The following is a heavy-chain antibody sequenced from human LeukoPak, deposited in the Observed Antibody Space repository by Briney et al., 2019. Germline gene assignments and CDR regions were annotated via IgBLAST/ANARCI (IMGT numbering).Heavy chain of an antibody. CDR3: ARDLYSSGWGYFDY. J-gene: IGHJ4*02. Sequence: LEXIGSIYHSASTYYHPSLKSRVTISLDTSDNQFSLKLSSVTAADTAVYYCARDLYSSGWGYFDYWGQGTLVTVSS. V-gene: IGHV4-38-2*02. CDR2: IYHSAST. D-gene: IGHD6-19*01.